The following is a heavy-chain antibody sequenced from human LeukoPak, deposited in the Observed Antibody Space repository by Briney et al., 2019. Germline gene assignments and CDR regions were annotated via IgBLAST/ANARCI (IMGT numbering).Heavy chain of an antibody. D-gene: IGHD4-17*01. V-gene: IGHV3-53*01. J-gene: IGHJ6*02. CDR2: IYSGGST. CDR3: ARDSLTTVTTQGYYYYGMAV. CDR1: GFTVSSNY. Sequence: GGSLRLSCAASGFTVSSNYMSWVRQAPGKGLEWVSVIYSGGSTYYADCVKGRFTISRDNSKNTLYLQMNNLRAEDTAVYYCARDSLTTVTTQGYYYYGMAVWGQGSTVSVSS.